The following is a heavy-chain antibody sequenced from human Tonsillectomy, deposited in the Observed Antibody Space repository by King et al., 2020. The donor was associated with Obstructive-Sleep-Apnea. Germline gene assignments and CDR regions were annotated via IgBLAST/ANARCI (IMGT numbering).Heavy chain of an antibody. CDR3: ARGGYFDWFDFDI. J-gene: IGHJ3*02. V-gene: IGHV3-30-3*01. D-gene: IGHD3-9*01. Sequence: VQLVESGGGLGQPGRSLRLSCAASGFSFSSYAMYWVRQAPGKGLEWLAFISYDGSNKYYADSVKGRFTISRDNSKNTLYLQMNSLRAEDTALYYCARGGYFDWFDFDIWGQGTMVTVSS. CDR2: ISYDGSNK. CDR1: GFSFSSYA.